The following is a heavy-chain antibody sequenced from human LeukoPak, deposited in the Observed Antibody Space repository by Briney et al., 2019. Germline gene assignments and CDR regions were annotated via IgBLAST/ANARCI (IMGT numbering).Heavy chain of an antibody. J-gene: IGHJ5*02. D-gene: IGHD6-13*01. V-gene: IGHV4-38-2*02. CDR1: GYSISSGYY. CDR3: ARLVAAAGNNWFDP. Sequence: SETLSLTCTVSGYSISSGYYWGWIRQPPGKGLEWIGSIYHSGSTYYNPSLKSRLSISIDTSKNQFSLKLNSLTAADTAVYYCARLVAAAGNNWFDPWGQGTLVTVSS. CDR2: IYHSGST.